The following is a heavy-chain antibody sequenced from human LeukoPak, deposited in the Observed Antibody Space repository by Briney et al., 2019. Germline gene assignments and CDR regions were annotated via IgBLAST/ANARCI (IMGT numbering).Heavy chain of an antibody. D-gene: IGHD3-10*01. J-gene: IGHJ4*02. CDR1: GDSISSYY. CDR2: IYYSGST. Sequence: SETLSLTCTVSGDSISSYYWSWIRQPPGKGLEWIGYIYYSGSTNYNPSLKSRVTISVDTSKNQFSLKLSSVTAADTAVYYCARVTSGGFDYWGQGTLVTVSS. V-gene: IGHV4-59*01. CDR3: ARVTSGGFDY.